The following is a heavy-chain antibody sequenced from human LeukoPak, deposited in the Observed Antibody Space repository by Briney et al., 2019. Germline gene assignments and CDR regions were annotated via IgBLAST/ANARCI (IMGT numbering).Heavy chain of an antibody. CDR2: IYYSGSN. D-gene: IGHD6-19*01. J-gene: IGHJ4*02. CDR3: ARKGAAAVAGFDY. V-gene: IGHV4-59*08. Sequence: WIGYIYYSGSNNYNPSLKSRVTISVDTSKNQFSLKLSSVIAADTAVYYCARKGAAAVAGFDYWGQGTLVTVSS.